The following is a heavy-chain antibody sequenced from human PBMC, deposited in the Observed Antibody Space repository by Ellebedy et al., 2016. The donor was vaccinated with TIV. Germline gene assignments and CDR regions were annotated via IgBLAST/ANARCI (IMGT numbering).Heavy chain of an antibody. CDR2: IDLSDSDT. D-gene: IGHD1-14*01. CDR1: AYSFINYW. Sequence: GESLKISCQGSAYSFINYWIGWVRQMPGRGLEWMGIIDLSDSDTRYSPSFQGQVTISADRSVTTAYLHFNSLKPSDTAVYYCAKLGHRATPDDSWGQGTLVTVSS. J-gene: IGHJ4*02. V-gene: IGHV5-51*01. CDR3: AKLGHRATPDDS.